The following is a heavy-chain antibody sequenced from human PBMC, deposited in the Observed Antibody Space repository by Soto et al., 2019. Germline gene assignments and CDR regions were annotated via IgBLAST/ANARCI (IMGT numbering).Heavy chain of an antibody. V-gene: IGHV1-46*01. CDR3: ATLTGKDRHFDY. D-gene: IGHD1-20*01. J-gene: IGHJ4*02. Sequence: GASVKVSCKASGYTFTSYYMHWVRQAPGQGLEWMGIINPSGGSTSYAQKFQGRVTMTRDTSTSTVYMELSSLRSDDTAVYYCATLTGKDRHFDYWGQGTLVTVSS. CDR2: INPSGGST. CDR1: GYTFTSYY.